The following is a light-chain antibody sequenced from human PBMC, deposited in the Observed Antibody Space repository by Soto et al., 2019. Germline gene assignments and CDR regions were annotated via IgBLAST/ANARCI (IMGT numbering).Light chain of an antibody. J-gene: IGKJ1*01. CDR3: QQYGSSRPWT. CDR1: QSVSSSY. CDR2: GAS. V-gene: IGKV3-20*01. Sequence: EIVLTQSPCTLSLSPGERATLSCRASQSVSSSYLAWYQQKPGQAPRLLIYGASSRATGIPDRFSGSGSGTDFTLTISRLEPEDFAVYYCQQYGSSRPWTFGQGTKV.